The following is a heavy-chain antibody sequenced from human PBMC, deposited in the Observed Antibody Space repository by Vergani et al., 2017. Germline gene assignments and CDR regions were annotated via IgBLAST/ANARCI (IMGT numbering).Heavy chain of an antibody. D-gene: IGHD3-10*01. CDR3: ARDPGGSGSXYRVHYYYYYGMDF. CDR2: IYSGGST. J-gene: IGHJ6*02. V-gene: IGHV3-66*02. CDR1: GFTVSSNY. Sequence: EVQLVESGGGLVQPGGSLRLSCAASGFTVSSNYMSWVRQAPGKGLEWVSVIYSGGSTYYADSVKGRFTISRDNSKNTLYLQMNSLRAEDTAVYYWARDPGGSGSXYRVHYYYYYGMDFWGQGTTVTVSS.